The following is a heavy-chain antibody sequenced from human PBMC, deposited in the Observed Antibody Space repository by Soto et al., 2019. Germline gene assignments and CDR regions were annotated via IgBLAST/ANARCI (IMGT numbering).Heavy chain of an antibody. Sequence: PGGSLRLSCSGSGFIFSSHGMHWVRQAPGKGLEDVSAVSPNGDSTYYADSVRGRFILSRDNSKHTLYLQMSSLRAEDTAVYYCTPNGGYNWFAPWGQGTLVTVSS. V-gene: IGHV3-64D*08. CDR1: GFIFSSHG. CDR2: VSPNGDST. CDR3: TPNGGYNWFAP. J-gene: IGHJ5*02. D-gene: IGHD2-8*01.